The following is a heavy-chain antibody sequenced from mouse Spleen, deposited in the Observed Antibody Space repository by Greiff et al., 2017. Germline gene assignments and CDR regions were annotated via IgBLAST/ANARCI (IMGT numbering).Heavy chain of an antibody. V-gene: IGHV5-9-2*01. D-gene: IGHD2-2*01. CDR2: ISGGGSYT. CDR3: ARREDGYEGFAY. CDR1: GFTFSSYG. Sequence: DVMLVESGGGLVKPGGSLKLSCAASGFTFSSYGMSWVRQTPEKRLEWVATISGGGSYTYYPDNAKNNLYLQMSSLRSEDTALYYCARREDGYEGFAYWGQGTLVTVSA. J-gene: IGHJ3*01.